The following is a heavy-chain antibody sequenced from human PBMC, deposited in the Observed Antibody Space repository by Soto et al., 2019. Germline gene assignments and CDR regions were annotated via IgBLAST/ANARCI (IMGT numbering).Heavy chain of an antibody. J-gene: IGHJ6*02. D-gene: IGHD2-2*01. CDR3: ARLPARPGPPGHDYYYYGMDV. CDR2: IWYDGITK. Sequence: QVQLVESGGGVVQPGRSLRLSCAASGFTFSNYGVHWVRQAPGKGLEWVAVIWYDGITKDYADSVKGRFTISRDNSMNPLYLQMSSLRAEDTAVYYCARLPARPGPPGHDYYYYGMDVWGQGTTVTVSS. V-gene: IGHV3-33*01. CDR1: GFTFSNYG.